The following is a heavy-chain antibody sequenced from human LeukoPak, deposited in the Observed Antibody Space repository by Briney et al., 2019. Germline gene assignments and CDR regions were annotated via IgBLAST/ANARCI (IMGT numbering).Heavy chain of an antibody. J-gene: IGHJ5*02. CDR1: GGSISSYY. V-gene: IGHV4-59*01. CDR3: ARAKGVVPAASAGRFGP. CDR2: IYYSGST. Sequence: PSETLSLTCTVSGGSISSYYWSWIRQPPGKGLEWIGYIYYSGSTNYNPSLKSRVTISVDTSKNQFSLKLSSVTAADTAVYYCARAKGVVPAASAGRFGPWGQGTLVTVSS. D-gene: IGHD2-2*01.